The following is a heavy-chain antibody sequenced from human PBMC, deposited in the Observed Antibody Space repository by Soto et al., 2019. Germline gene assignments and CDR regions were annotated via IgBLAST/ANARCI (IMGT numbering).Heavy chain of an antibody. J-gene: IGHJ4*02. D-gene: IGHD2-15*01. V-gene: IGHV3-33*01. CDR1: GFTFSSYG. Sequence: QVQLVESGGGVVQPGRSLRLSCAASGFTFSSYGMHWVRQAPGKGLEWVAVIWYDGSNKYYADSVKGRFTISRDNSKNTLYLRMNSLRAEDTAVYYCARVGRYCSGGSCYPSGYFDYWGQGTLVTVSS. CDR2: IWYDGSNK. CDR3: ARVGRYCSGGSCYPSGYFDY.